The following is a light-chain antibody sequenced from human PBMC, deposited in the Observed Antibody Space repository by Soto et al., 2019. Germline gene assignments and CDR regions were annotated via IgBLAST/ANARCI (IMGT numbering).Light chain of an antibody. CDR3: QQFNGYPLLT. CDR2: DAS. J-gene: IGKJ4*01. V-gene: IGKV1-13*02. Sequence: AIQLTQSPSSLSASVGDRVTITCRASQGISSALAWYQQKPGKTPKLLIYDASTLESGVPSRFSGSGSGTDFTLTISSLQPGDFATYYCQQFNGYPLLTFGGGTKVEIK. CDR1: QGISSA.